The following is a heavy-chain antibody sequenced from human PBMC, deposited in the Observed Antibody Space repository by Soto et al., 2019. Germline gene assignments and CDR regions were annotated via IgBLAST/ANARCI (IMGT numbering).Heavy chain of an antibody. CDR2: IYYRGST. D-gene: IGHD3-16*02. V-gene: IGHV4-31*03. CDR1: GGSISSGGYY. J-gene: IGHJ4*02. CDR3: ARGVDMITFGGVSVTFDY. Sequence: QVQLQESGPGLVKPSQTLSLTCTVSGGSISSGGYYWSWIRQHPGKGLEWIGYIYYRGSTYYTPSLKSRVTISVDTSKNQFSLKLSSVTAADTAVYYCARGVDMITFGGVSVTFDYWGQGTLVTVSS.